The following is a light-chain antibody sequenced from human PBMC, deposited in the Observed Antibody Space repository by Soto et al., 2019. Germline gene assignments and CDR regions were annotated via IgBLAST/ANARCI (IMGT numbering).Light chain of an antibody. Sequence: DIQMTQSPSSLSASVGARVTITCRASQGIRNDLGWYQQKPGKAPKRLIYAASTLQRGVPSRFSGSGSGTDCTLTISSLQPEDVSTYYCQQSYSSPRTLGQGTKVDI. V-gene: IGKV1-39*01. CDR1: QGIRND. CDR2: AAS. CDR3: QQSYSSPRT. J-gene: IGKJ1*01.